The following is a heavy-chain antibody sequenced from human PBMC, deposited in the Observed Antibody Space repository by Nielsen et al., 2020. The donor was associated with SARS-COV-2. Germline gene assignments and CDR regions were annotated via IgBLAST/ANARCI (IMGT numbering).Heavy chain of an antibody. CDR3: ARGAARIQH. J-gene: IGHJ1*01. Sequence: SETLSLTCAVFGGSISSGGYSWSWIRQPPGKGLEWIGYIYHSGSTYYNPSLKSRVTISVDTSKNQFSLKLSSVTAADTAVYYCARGAARIQHWGQGTLVTVSS. D-gene: IGHD6-6*01. V-gene: IGHV4-30-2*01. CDR1: GGSISSGGYS. CDR2: IYHSGST.